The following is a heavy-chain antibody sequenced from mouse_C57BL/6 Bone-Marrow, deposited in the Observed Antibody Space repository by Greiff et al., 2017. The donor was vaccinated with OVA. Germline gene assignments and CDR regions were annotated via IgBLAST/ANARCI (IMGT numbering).Heavy chain of an antibody. CDR3: ARRQLRLRWFAY. V-gene: IGHV1-81*01. J-gene: IGHJ3*01. CDR2: ISPRSGNT. D-gene: IGHD3-2*02. Sequence: QVQLQQSGAELARPGASVKLSCKASGYTFTSYGIRWVKQRPGQGLEWIGEISPRSGNTYYNEKFKGKATLTADKSSSTAYMELRSLTSEDSAVYFCARRQLRLRWFAYWGQGTLVTVSA. CDR1: GYTFTSYG.